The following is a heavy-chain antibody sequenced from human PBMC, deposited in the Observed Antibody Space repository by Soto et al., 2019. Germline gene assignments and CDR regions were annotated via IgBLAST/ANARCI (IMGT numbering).Heavy chain of an antibody. CDR2: VNGDGSST. V-gene: IGHV3-74*01. D-gene: IGHD2-8*01. CDR3: ARVMANLHWYFDY. Sequence: GWSLRLSCAASGYTFSSYWMHWVRQAPGKGLVWVSRVNGDGSSTSYADPVKGRFTISRDNAKNTVHLQMDSLRAEDTAVYYCARVMANLHWYFDYWGQGTLVTVSS. J-gene: IGHJ4*02. CDR1: GYTFSSYW.